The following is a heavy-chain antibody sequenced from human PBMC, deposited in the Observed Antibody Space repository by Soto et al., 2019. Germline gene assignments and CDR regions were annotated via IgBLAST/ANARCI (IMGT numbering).Heavy chain of an antibody. CDR3: ARDGPSGSYNLDY. CDR2: INPSGGST. J-gene: IGHJ4*02. V-gene: IGHV1-46*01. Sequence: VASVKVSCKASGYTFTNYYVHWVRQAPGQGPEWMGIINPSGGSTTYTQKFQGRVTMTGDTSTSTVYMELSSLRSEDTAVYYCARDGPSGSYNLDYWGQGTLVTVSS. CDR1: GYTFTNYY. D-gene: IGHD1-26*01.